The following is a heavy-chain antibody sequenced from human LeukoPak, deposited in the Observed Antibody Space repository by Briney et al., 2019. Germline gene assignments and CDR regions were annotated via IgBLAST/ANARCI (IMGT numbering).Heavy chain of an antibody. CDR1: GYTFTIYY. CDR2: INASGGST. J-gene: IGHJ4*02. CDR3: ARSHSYYYDSSGYYSDY. D-gene: IGHD3-22*01. V-gene: IGHV1-46*01. Sequence: ASVKVSCKTSGYTFTIYYMHWVRQAPGQGLEWMGIINASGGSTSYAQKFQGRVTMTRDTSTSTVYMELSSLRSEDTAVYHCARSHSYYYDSSGYYSDYWGQGTLVTVSS.